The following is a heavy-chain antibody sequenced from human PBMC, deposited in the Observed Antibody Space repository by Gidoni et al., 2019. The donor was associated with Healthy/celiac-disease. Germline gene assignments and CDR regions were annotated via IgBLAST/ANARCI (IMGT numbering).Heavy chain of an antibody. V-gene: IGHV3-21*01. CDR3: ARTASLEGSGSYYLDY. J-gene: IGHJ4*02. CDR2: ISSSSSYI. CDR1: GFTFSSYS. Sequence: EVQLVESGGGLVKPGGSLRLSCAASGFTFSSYSMNWVRQAPGKGLEWVSSISSSSSYIYYADSVKGRFTISRDNAKNSLYLQMNSLRAEDTAVYYCARTASLEGSGSYYLDYWGQGTLVTVSS. D-gene: IGHD3-10*01.